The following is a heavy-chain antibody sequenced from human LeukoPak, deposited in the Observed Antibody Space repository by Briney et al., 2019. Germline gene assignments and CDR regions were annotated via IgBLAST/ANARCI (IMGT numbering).Heavy chain of an antibody. CDR1: GDSLSGFY. D-gene: IGHD4-17*01. CDR3: ARGLPSYGDYVDYYFYMDV. J-gene: IGHJ6*03. V-gene: IGHV4-4*07. Sequence: SETLSLTCTVSGDSLSGFYWSWIRQPAGKGLQWIGRISTSGSTNYNPSLKSRVTMSVDRSTNEFSLTVRSVTAADTALYYCARGLPSYGDYVDYYFYMDVWGKGTTVTVSS. CDR2: ISTSGST.